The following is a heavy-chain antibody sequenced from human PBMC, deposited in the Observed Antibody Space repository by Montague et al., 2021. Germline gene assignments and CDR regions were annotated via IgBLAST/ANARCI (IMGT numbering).Heavy chain of an antibody. J-gene: IGHJ3*01. CDR2: TGNT. D-gene: IGHD3-22*01. CDR3: ASLKRYFYRSGSPSALDF. V-gene: IGHV4-39*02. Sequence: TGNTYYNPSLKSRVTISVVTSKNHFTLKLSSVTAAETAVYYCASLKRYFYRSGSPSALDFWGQGTKVTGSS.